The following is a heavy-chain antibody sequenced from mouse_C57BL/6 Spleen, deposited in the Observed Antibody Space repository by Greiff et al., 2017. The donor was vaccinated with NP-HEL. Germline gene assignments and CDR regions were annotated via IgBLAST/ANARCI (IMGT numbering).Heavy chain of an antibody. CDR1: GFTFSSYG. V-gene: IGHV5-6*01. CDR2: ISSGGSYT. Sequence: EVQLVESGGDLVKPGGSLKLSCAASGFTFSSYGMSWVRQTPDQRLEWVATISSGGSYTYYPDSVKGRFTISSDNAKNTLYLQMSSLKSEDTAMYYCARQDYYYGSSSEYFDYWGQGTTLTVSS. D-gene: IGHD1-1*01. J-gene: IGHJ2*01. CDR3: ARQDYYYGSSSEYFDY.